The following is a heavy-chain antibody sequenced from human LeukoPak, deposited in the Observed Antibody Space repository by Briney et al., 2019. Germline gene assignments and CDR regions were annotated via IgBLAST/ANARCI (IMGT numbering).Heavy chain of an antibody. D-gene: IGHD6-19*01. CDR1: GGSFSGYY. CDR2: INHSGST. J-gene: IGHJ5*02. Sequence: PSETLSLTCAVYGGSFSGYYWSWIRQPPGKGLEWIGEINHSGSTNYNPSLKSRVTISVDTSKNQFSLKLNSVTTADTAIYYCARDRRLEGFDPWGQGNLVTVSS. V-gene: IGHV4-34*01. CDR3: ARDRRLEGFDP.